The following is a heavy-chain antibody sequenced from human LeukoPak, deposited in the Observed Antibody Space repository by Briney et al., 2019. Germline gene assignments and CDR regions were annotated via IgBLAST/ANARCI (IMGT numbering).Heavy chain of an antibody. D-gene: IGHD4-17*01. CDR3: ARDLDGEGFFDY. J-gene: IGHJ4*02. CDR2: IYYSGST. CDR1: GASITSSSHY. Sequence: SETLSLTCTVSGASITSSSHYWGWIRQPPGKGLEWIGSIYYSGSTYYNPSLKSRVTISVDTSKNQFSLKLSSVTAADTAVYYCARDLDGEGFFDYWGQGTLVTVSS. V-gene: IGHV4-39*07.